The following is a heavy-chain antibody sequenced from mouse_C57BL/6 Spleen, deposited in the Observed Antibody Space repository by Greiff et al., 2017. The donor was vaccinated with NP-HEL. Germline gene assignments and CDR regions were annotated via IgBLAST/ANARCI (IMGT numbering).Heavy chain of an antibody. D-gene: IGHD1-1*01. CDR1: GYTFTSYC. Sequence: VQLQQPGAELVKPGASVKLSCKASGYTFTSYCMHWVKQRPGQGLEWIGMIHPNSGSTNYNEKFKSKATLTVDKSSSTAYMQLSSLTSEDSAVYYCALHYYGSSYYAMDYWGQGTSVTVSS. J-gene: IGHJ4*01. CDR2: IHPNSGST. CDR3: ALHYYGSSYYAMDY. V-gene: IGHV1-64*01.